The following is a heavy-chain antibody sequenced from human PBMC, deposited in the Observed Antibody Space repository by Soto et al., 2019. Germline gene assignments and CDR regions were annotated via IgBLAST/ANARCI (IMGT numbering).Heavy chain of an antibody. CDR3: ARAYASNKYWVDS. V-gene: IGHV1-69*01. CDR1: GGSFSSYI. CDR2: IIPIFGAG. D-gene: IGHD2-2*01. J-gene: IGHJ5*01. Sequence: QVQLVQSGAEVKKPGSSVKVSCKASGGSFSSYIISWVRQAPGQGLEWMGGIIPIFGAGNYAQKFQDRVTITADESTRTAYMELSSLRSEDTALYYCARAYASNKYWVDSWGQGTLVTVSS.